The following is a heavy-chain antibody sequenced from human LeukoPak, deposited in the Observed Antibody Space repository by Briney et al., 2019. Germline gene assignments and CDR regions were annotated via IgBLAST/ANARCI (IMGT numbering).Heavy chain of an antibody. V-gene: IGHV3-23*01. CDR2: ISGGGSST. D-gene: IGHD2-15*01. J-gene: IGHJ4*02. CDR1: GFTFSSNA. Sequence: PGGSLRLSCAASGFTFSSNAMSWVRQAPGKGLEWVSDISGGGSSTYYADSVKGRFTISRDNSKNTLNLQMNSLRDEDTAVYYCAKDGGYCSGGSCWWAPYFDSWGQGTLVTVSS. CDR3: AKDGGYCSGGSCWWAPYFDS.